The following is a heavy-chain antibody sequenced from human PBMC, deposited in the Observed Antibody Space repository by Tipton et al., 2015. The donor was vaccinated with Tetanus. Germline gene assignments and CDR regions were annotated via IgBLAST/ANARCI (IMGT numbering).Heavy chain of an antibody. V-gene: IGHV4-4*02. D-gene: IGHD6-19*01. J-gene: IGHJ4*02. Sequence: SLRLSCAVSGGSISSSNWWSWVRQSPGKGLEWIGEIHLSGSTSYNPSLKSRVSMSVDKSKNQFSLKLNSVTAADSAIYYCARGPKHWLTAGQVYWGQGSLVTVSS. CDR2: IHLSGST. CDR3: ARGPKHWLTAGQVY. CDR1: GGSISSSNW.